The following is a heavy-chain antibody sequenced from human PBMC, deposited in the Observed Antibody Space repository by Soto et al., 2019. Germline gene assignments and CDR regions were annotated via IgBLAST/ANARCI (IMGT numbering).Heavy chain of an antibody. CDR2: IRRNSSTK. CDR3: ARTTGATGHEFYFDY. V-gene: IGHV3-48*04. J-gene: IGHJ4*02. D-gene: IGHD1-1*01. CDR1: GFTFSSYS. Sequence: GGSLRLSCAASGFTFSSYSMNWVRQAPGKGLEWVSYIRRNSSTKYYADSVKGRFTISRDNARNSVSLQMNSLRAEDTAVYYCARTTGATGHEFYFDYWGQGTLVTVSS.